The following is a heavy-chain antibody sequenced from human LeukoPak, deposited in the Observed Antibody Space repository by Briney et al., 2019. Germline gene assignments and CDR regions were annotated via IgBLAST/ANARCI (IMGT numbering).Heavy chain of an antibody. CDR3: ANVDYDSSGYRTIDY. D-gene: IGHD3-22*01. Sequence: GGSLRLSCAASGFTFSSYGMHWVRQAPGKGLEWVAFIRYDGSNKYYADSVKGRFTISRDNSKNTLYLQMNSLRAEDTAVYYCANVDYDSSGYRTIDYWGQGTLVTVSS. J-gene: IGHJ4*02. V-gene: IGHV3-30*02. CDR2: IRYDGSNK. CDR1: GFTFSSYG.